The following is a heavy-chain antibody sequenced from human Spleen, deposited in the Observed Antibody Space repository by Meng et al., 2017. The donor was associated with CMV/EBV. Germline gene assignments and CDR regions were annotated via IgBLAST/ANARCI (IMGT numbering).Heavy chain of an antibody. CDR3: ARVTELIGYYDSSGYYNYYFDY. CDR1: GGSISTWY. CDR2: IYYTGST. V-gene: IGHV4-59*12. D-gene: IGHD3-22*01. J-gene: IGHJ4*02. Sequence: GSLRLSCTVSGGSISTWYWNWIRQPPGKGLEWIGFIYYTGSTNYNPSLKSRVTISVDTSKNQFSLKLSSVTAADTAVYYCARVTELIGYYDSSGYYNYYFDYWGQGTLVTVSS.